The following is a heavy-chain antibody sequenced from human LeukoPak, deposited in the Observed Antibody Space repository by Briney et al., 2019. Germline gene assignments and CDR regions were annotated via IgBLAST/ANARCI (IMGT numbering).Heavy chain of an antibody. CDR1: GFTLSSSW. Sequence: GGSLRLSCAGSGFTLSSSWMHWVRQAPGKGPVWVAHVSPDGNLANYADSVKGRFIISRDNAKNTLFLQMNRLRAEDTAVYYCARDLSFSPDHWGQGTLVTVSS. V-gene: IGHV3-74*01. CDR3: ARDLSFSPDH. CDR2: VSPDGNLA. J-gene: IGHJ4*02.